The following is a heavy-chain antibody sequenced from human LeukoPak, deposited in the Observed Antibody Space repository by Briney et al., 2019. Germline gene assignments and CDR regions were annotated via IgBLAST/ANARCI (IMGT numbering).Heavy chain of an antibody. Sequence: SETLSLTCAVCGGSFSGYYWSWIRQPPGKGLEWIGEINHSGSTNYDPSLKSRVTISVDTSKNQFSLKLSSVTAADTAVYYCARGPIVVVPAAIGYYYYGMDVWGKGTTVTVSS. CDR1: GGSFSGYY. V-gene: IGHV4-34*01. J-gene: IGHJ6*04. CDR2: INHSGST. CDR3: ARGPIVVVPAAIGYYYYGMDV. D-gene: IGHD2-2*01.